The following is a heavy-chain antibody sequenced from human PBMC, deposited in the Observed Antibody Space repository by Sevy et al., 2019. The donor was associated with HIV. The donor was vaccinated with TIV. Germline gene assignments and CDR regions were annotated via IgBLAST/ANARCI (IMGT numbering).Heavy chain of an antibody. V-gene: IGHV3-30-3*01. Sequence: WGSLRLSCAASGFTFSSYAMHWVRQAPGKGLEWVAVISYDGSNKYYADSVKGRFTISRDNSKNTLYLQMNSLRAEDTAVYYCARASLLIRGYYHFDYWGQGTLVTVSS. CDR2: ISYDGSNK. J-gene: IGHJ4*02. D-gene: IGHD3-10*01. CDR1: GFTFSSYA. CDR3: ARASLLIRGYYHFDY.